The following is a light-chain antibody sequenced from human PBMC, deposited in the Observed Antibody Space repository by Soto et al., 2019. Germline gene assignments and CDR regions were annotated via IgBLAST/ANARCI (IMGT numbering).Light chain of an antibody. CDR3: MQAVQPPRT. CDR1: QSLLHSNGNTF. CDR2: LGS. J-gene: IGKJ2*01. Sequence: DIVMTQSPLSLPVTPAEPASISCRSSQSLLHSNGNTFLEWYLQKPGQSPQLLIYLGSNRASGVPDKYSGSGSGPDFTLKISRVEAEHVGVYYCMQAVQPPRTFGQETKQQIK. V-gene: IGKV2-28*01.